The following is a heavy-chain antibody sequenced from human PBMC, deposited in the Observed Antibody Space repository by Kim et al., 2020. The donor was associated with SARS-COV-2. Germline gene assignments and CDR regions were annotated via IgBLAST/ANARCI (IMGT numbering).Heavy chain of an antibody. CDR3: ARDQSPIAAAGTGLYYYYGMDV. CDR1: GYTFTSYY. V-gene: IGHV1-46*01. D-gene: IGHD6-13*01. Sequence: ASVKVSCKASGYTFTSYYMHWVRQAPGQGLEWMGIINPSGGSTSYAQKFQGRVTMTRDTSTSTVYMELSSLRSEDTAVYYCARDQSPIAAAGTGLYYYYGMDVWGQGTTVTVSS. CDR2: INPSGGST. J-gene: IGHJ6*02.